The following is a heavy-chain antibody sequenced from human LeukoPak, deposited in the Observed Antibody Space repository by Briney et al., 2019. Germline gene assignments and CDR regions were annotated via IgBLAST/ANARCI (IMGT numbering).Heavy chain of an antibody. V-gene: IGHV3-7*03. CDR3: AKDPNGDYVGAFDS. D-gene: IGHD4-17*01. J-gene: IGHJ3*02. Sequence: GGSLRLSCAASGFTFSRYWLSWVRQAPGKGLEWVANIKFDGNDIYYVDSVKGRFTISRDNAKNSLYLQMNSLRVEDTAVYYCAKDPNGDYVGAFDSWGQGTMVTVSS. CDR1: GFTFSRYW. CDR2: IKFDGNDI.